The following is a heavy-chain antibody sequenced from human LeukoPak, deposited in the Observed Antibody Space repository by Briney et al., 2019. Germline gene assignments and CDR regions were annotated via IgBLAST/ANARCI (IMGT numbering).Heavy chain of an antibody. CDR1: GGTFSSYA. J-gene: IGHJ4*02. D-gene: IGHD3-22*01. CDR3: ARVPETAYYYDSSGYEFDY. V-gene: IGHV1-69*04. CDR2: IIPIFGIA. Sequence: SVKVSCKASGGTFSSYAISWVRQAPGQGLEWMGRIIPIFGIANYAQKFQGRVTITADKSTSTAYMELSSLRSEDTAVYCCARVPETAYYYDSSGYEFDYWGQGTLVTVSS.